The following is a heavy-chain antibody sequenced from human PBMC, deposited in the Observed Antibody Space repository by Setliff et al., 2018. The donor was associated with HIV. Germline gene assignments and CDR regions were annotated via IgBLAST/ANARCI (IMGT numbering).Heavy chain of an antibody. D-gene: IGHD3-3*01. Sequence: PSETLSLTCTVSGVSISDYYWSWIRQPPGKGLEWIGHIYFSGSTNYNPSLKSRVTMSLDTSKSQFSLKLSSVTAADTAVYYCARDRVHNPSYNFWSGPTNYYYYMDVWGKGTTVTVSS. CDR1: GVSISDYY. J-gene: IGHJ6*03. CDR3: ARDRVHNPSYNFWSGPTNYYYYMDV. V-gene: IGHV4-59*13. CDR2: IYFSGST.